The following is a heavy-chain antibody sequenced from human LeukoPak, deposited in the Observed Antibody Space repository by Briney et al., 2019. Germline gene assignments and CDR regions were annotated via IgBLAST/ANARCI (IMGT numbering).Heavy chain of an antibody. J-gene: IGHJ4*02. CDR2: ISDSGGST. V-gene: IGHV3-23*01. D-gene: IGHD6-13*01. CDR1: GFSLSRYA. Sequence: PGGSLRLSCAVSGFSLSRYAMSWVRKVPGKGLEWVSAISDSGGSTYYADSVKGRFTISRDNSRNTLYLQINTLRAEDTAVYYCAKCRGSSWSDYFDYWGQGTLVTVSS. CDR3: AKCRGSSWSDYFDY.